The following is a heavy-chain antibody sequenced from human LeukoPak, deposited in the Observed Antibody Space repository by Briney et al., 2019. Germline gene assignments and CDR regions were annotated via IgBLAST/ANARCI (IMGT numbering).Heavy chain of an antibody. D-gene: IGHD3-10*01. CDR1: GYTFTSYY. CDR2: INPSGGST. Sequence: GASVKVSCKASGYTFTSYYMHWVRQAPGQGLEWMGIINPSGGSTSYAQKFQGRVTMTRDTSTSTVYMELSSLRSEDTAVYYCARDGGVTMVRGVLRGCDYWGQGTLVTVSS. CDR3: ARDGGVTMVRGVLRGCDY. J-gene: IGHJ4*02. V-gene: IGHV1-46*01.